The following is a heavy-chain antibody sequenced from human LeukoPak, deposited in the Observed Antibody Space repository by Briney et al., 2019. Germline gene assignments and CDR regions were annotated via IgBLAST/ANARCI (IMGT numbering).Heavy chain of an antibody. CDR1: GYTFTDYY. CDR2: VDPEDGET. J-gene: IGHJ4*02. V-gene: IGHV1-69-2*01. D-gene: IGHD1-26*01. Sequence: GASVKVSCKVSGYTFTDYYMHWVQQAPGKGLEWMGLVDPEDGETIYAEKFQGRVTITADTSTDTAYMEPSSLRSEDTAVYYCATAGGWELPFDYWGQGTLVTVSS. CDR3: ATAGGWELPFDY.